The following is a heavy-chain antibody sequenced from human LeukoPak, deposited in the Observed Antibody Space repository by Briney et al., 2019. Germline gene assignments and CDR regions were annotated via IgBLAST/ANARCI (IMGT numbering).Heavy chain of an antibody. V-gene: IGHV3-7*01. Sequence: GGSLRLSSAASGFTFTNYWMSWVRQAPGKGLEFVANIKQDRSEKYYVDSVKGRFTISRDNAKNSLYLQMNSLRAEDTAVYYCARLREIPVFGVVTKSTSYFDYWGQGTLVTVSS. CDR1: GFTFTNYW. CDR3: ARLREIPVFGVVTKSTSYFDY. D-gene: IGHD3-3*01. J-gene: IGHJ4*02. CDR2: IKQDRSEK.